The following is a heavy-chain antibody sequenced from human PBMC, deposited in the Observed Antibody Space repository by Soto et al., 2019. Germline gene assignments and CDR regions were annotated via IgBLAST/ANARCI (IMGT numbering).Heavy chain of an antibody. Sequence: ETLSLTCAVSGYSISSGYYWGWIRQPPGKGLEWIGSIYHSGSTYYNPSLKSRVTISVDTSKNQFSLKLSSVTAADMAVYYCARAYSGYDSFDYWGQGTLVTVSS. D-gene: IGHD5-12*01. J-gene: IGHJ4*02. CDR3: ARAYSGYDSFDY. CDR2: IYHSGST. V-gene: IGHV4-38-2*01. CDR1: GYSISSGYY.